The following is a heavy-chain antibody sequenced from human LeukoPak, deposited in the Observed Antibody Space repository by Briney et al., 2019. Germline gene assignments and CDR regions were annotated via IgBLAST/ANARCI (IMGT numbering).Heavy chain of an antibody. CDR3: AKDPYCNSTSCRSWFDP. J-gene: IGHJ5*02. D-gene: IGHD2-2*01. V-gene: IGHV3-23*01. CDR2: ISGTGGST. Sequence: PGGSLRLSCAASGFTFSSYAMTWVRQAPGKGLEWVSAISGTGGSTYYADSVRGRFTISRDNSKNTLYLQMNSLRAEDTAVYYCAKDPYCNSTSCRSWFDPWGQGTLVTVSS. CDR1: GFTFSSYA.